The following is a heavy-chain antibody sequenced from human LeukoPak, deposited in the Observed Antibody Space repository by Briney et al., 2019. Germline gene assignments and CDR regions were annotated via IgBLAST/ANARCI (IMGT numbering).Heavy chain of an antibody. D-gene: IGHD6-19*01. CDR3: AKSAGGYSSGQRHFDY. CDR1: GFTFRNYA. Sequence: GGSLRLSCAASGFTFRNYAMSWVRQAPGKGLEWVSSLSSSGGSTYYADSVKGRFTISRDNSKNTLYLQMNSLRAEDTAIYYCAKSAGGYSSGQRHFDYWGQGTLVTVSS. CDR2: LSSSGGST. J-gene: IGHJ4*02. V-gene: IGHV3-23*01.